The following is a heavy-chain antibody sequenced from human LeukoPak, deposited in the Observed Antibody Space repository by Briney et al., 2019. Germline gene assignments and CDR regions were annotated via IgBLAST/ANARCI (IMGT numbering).Heavy chain of an antibody. CDR2: ISGPSTTT. V-gene: IGHV3-23*01. Sequence: GGSLRLSCAASGFTVSSNYMSWVRQAPGQGLEWVSTISGPSTTTYYADSVKGRFTISRDNSKNTLYLQMNSLRAEDTAVYYCAKDFIAISEWEPLGYWGQGTLVTVSS. CDR1: GFTVSSNY. D-gene: IGHD1-26*01. J-gene: IGHJ4*02. CDR3: AKDFIAISEWEPLGY.